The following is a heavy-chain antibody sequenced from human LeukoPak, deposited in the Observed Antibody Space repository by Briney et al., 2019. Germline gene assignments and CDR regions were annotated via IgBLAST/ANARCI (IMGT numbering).Heavy chain of an antibody. CDR2: INPNSGGT. CDR3: ARPSRGYSGYDWEYYFDY. V-gene: IGHV1-2*02. CDR1: GYTFTGYY. Sequence: ASVKVSCKASGYTFTGYYMHWVRQAPGQGLEWMGWINPNSGGTNYAQKFQGRVTMTRDTSISTAYMELSRLRSDDTAVYYCARPSRGYSGYDWEYYFDYWGQGTLVTVSS. J-gene: IGHJ4*02. D-gene: IGHD5-12*01.